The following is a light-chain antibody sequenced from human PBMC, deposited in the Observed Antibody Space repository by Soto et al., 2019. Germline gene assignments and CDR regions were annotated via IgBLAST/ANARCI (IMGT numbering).Light chain of an antibody. CDR2: KAS. CDR1: QSISSW. Sequence: DMQMTQSPSTLSASVGDRVTMTCRASQSISSWLAWYQQKPGKAPKLLIYKASSLESGVPSRFSGSGSGTEFTLTISSLQPDDFATYYCQQYNSYPWTFGQGTKVDIK. V-gene: IGKV1-5*03. J-gene: IGKJ1*01. CDR3: QQYNSYPWT.